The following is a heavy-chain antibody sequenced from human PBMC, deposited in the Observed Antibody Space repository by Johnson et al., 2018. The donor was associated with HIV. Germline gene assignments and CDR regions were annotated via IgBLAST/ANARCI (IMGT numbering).Heavy chain of an antibody. V-gene: IGHV3-15*01. CDR1: GSIFSNDW. CDR2: INGKTDGGTT. CDR3: ARFGVMATSFHGFDI. D-gene: IGHD5-24*01. J-gene: IGHJ3*02. Sequence: VQLAEPGGVSIEPGGSLRLSCAASGSIFSNDWMTWVHQAPGKGPERLGRINGKTDGGTTDYAAPVTGRFTISRANATNSLHLQMNSLSAEDTAVYYCARFGVMATSFHGFDIWGQGTMVTVSS.